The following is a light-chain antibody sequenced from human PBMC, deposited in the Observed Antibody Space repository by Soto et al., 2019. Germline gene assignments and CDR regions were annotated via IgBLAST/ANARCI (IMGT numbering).Light chain of an antibody. CDR3: SSYTTTTRL. CDR1: SSDIGSNNY. Sequence: QSALTQPASVSGSPGQSITISCTGTSSDIGSNNYVSWFQQRPGKAPTLIIYEVSNRPSGVSTHFSGSKSGNTASLTISGLLPEDDAEYHCSSYTTTTRLFGGGTKLTVL. CDR2: EVS. V-gene: IGLV2-14*01. J-gene: IGLJ3*02.